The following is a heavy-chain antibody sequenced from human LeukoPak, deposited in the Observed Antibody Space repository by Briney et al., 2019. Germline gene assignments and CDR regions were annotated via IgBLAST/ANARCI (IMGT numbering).Heavy chain of an antibody. CDR1: GDSISSDEYH. CDR3: AREAAVAGMEFDAFDI. V-gene: IGHV4-30-2*01. J-gene: IGHJ3*02. D-gene: IGHD6-19*01. CDR2: IYRSGIT. Sequence: SETLTLTCTVSGDSISSDEYHWIWRRQPPGKGLEWLGNIYRSGITYYNPSLQSRFTISVDRSKNQFSLTVPSVTAADTAVYYCAREAAVAGMEFDAFDIWGQGTMVTVSS.